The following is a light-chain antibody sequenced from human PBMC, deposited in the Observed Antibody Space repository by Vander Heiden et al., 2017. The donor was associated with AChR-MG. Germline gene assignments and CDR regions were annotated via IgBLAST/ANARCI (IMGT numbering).Light chain of an antibody. CDR3: LQSDGPPRT. V-gene: IGKV1-39*01. J-gene: IGKJ3*01. Sequence: DIQMTQSPSSLSASVGDSVTITCRTSQDISDSLNWYQQKPGKAPKLLIYAASSLLSGVPSRFSRSGSVTDFTLTINRLHPEDFATYFCLQSDGPPRTFGHGTKVDIK. CDR1: QDISDS. CDR2: AAS.